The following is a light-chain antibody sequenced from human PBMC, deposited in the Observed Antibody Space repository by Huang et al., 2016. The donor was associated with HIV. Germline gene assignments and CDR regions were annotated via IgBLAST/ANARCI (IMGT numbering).Light chain of an antibody. V-gene: IGKV1-39*01. J-gene: IGKJ4*01. Sequence: DIQVTQSPSSLSASVGDRVTITCRTSQRISSHLSWYQQKIGKGPKLLLYSSTVLQSGVPSRFTGSGSGTDFTLTINILQPEDFATYYCQQTYSAPVTFGGGTRVEIK. CDR2: SST. CDR3: QQTYSAPVT. CDR1: QRISSH.